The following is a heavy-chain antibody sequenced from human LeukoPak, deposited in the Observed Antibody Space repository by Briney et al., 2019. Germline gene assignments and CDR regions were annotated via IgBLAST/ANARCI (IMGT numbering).Heavy chain of an antibody. Sequence: SETLSLTGAVYGGSFSGYYWSWIRQPPGKGLEWIGEINHSGSTNYNPSLKSRVTISVDTSKNQFSLKLSSVTAADTAVYYCARSIVGATSLDYWGQGTLVTVSS. V-gene: IGHV4-34*01. CDR2: INHSGST. D-gene: IGHD1-26*01. CDR3: ARSIVGATSLDY. J-gene: IGHJ4*02. CDR1: GGSFSGYY.